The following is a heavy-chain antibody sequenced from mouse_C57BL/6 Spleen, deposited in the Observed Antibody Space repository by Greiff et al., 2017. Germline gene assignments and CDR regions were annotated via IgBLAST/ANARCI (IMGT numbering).Heavy chain of an antibody. D-gene: IGHD1-1*01. V-gene: IGHV3-1*01. CDR2: ISYSGST. CDR1: GYSITSGYD. CDR3: AAGSSRLPWFAY. J-gene: IGHJ3*01. Sequence: EVKLVESGPGMVKPSQSLSLTCTVTGYSITSGYDWHWIRHFPGNKLEWMGYISYSGSTNYNPSLKSRISITHDTSKNHFFLKLNSVTTEDTATYYCAAGSSRLPWFAYWGQGTLVTVSA.